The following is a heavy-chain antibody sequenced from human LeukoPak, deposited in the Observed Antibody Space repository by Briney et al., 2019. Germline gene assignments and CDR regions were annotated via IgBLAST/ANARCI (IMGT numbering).Heavy chain of an antibody. CDR1: GFTFSSYA. J-gene: IGHJ4*02. D-gene: IGHD2-2*02. CDR2: ISDDGSKN. CDR3: AGKDCSSTSCYIYSDSSGYYPFDY. Sequence: PGGSLRLSCAASGFTFSSYAMSWVRQAPGKGLEWVALISDDGSKNYYADSVKGRFTISRDNSKNTLYLQMNSLRAEDTAVYYCAGKDCSSTSCYIYSDSSGYYPFDYWGQGTLVTVSS. V-gene: IGHV3-30-3*01.